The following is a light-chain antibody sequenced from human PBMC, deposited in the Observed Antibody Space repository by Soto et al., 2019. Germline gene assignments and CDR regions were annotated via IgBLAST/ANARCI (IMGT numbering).Light chain of an antibody. CDR3: HQYYDWPRT. CDR2: GAS. V-gene: IGKV3-15*01. CDR1: QSVSSN. J-gene: IGKJ1*01. Sequence: EIVMTQSPATLSVSPGERATLSCRASQSVSSNLAWYQQKPGQAPRLLIYGASTRATGIPTRFSGSGSGTEFTLTISSLQSEDFAFYSCHQYYDWPRTFGQGTKVDIK.